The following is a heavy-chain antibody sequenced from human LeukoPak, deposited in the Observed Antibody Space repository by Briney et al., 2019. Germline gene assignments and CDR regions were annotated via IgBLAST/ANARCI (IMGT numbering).Heavy chain of an antibody. J-gene: IGHJ6*03. D-gene: IGHD6-13*01. Sequence: SETLSLTCTVSGGSISSGGYYWSWIRQRPGKGLEWIGYIYYSGSTYYNPSLKSRVTISVDTSKNQFSLKLSSVTAADTAVYYCARADSSSWLGYYYYYMDVWGKGTTVTVSS. V-gene: IGHV4-31*03. CDR2: IYYSGST. CDR1: GGSISSGGYY. CDR3: ARADSSSWLGYYYYYMDV.